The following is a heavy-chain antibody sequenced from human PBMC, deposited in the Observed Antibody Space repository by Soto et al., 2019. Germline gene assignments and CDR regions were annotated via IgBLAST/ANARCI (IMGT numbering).Heavy chain of an antibody. CDR1: GGSISSSSYY. CDR3: ASRLRSSPSGFGAFDS. CDR2: IYYSGST. D-gene: IGHD6-6*01. Sequence: SETLSLTCTVSGGSISSSSYYWGWIRQPPGKGLEWLGSIYYSGSTYYNPSLKSRVTLSVDTSKNQFSLKLSSVTAADTAVYSCASRLRSSPSGFGAFDSWGQGTMFTVSS. J-gene: IGHJ3*02. V-gene: IGHV4-39*01.